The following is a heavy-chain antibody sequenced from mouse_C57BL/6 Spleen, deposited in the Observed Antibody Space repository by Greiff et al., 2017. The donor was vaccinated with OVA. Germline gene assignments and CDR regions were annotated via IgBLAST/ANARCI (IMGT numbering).Heavy chain of an antibody. J-gene: IGHJ3*01. CDR3: AIFPFAY. V-gene: IGHV1-26*01. CDR2: INPNNGGT. CDR1: GYTFTDYY. Sequence: VQLQQSGPELAKPGASVKISCKASGYTFTDYYMNWVKQSHGKSLEWIGDINPNNGGTSYNQKFKGKATLTVDKSSSTAYMELRSLTSEDSAVYYCAIFPFAYWGQGTLVTVSA.